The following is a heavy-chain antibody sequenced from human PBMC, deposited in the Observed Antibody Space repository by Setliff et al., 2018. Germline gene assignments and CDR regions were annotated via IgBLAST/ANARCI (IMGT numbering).Heavy chain of an antibody. D-gene: IGHD3-3*01. CDR2: IYYSGST. Sequence: ETLSLTCTVSGGSISSSSYYWGWIRQPPGKGLEWIGSIYYSGSTYYNLSLKSRVTISVDTSKNQFSLKLSSVTAADTAVYYCAREERYYNFWSGYFDYWGQGTLVTVSS. CDR1: GGSISSSSYY. J-gene: IGHJ4*02. CDR3: AREERYYNFWSGYFDY. V-gene: IGHV4-39*07.